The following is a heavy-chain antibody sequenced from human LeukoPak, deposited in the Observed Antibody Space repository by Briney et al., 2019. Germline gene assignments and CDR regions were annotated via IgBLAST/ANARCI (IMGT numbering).Heavy chain of an antibody. CDR2: ISSTGSTI. Sequence: PGGSLRLSCAASGFTFSDYEMNWVRQAPGKGLEWVSYISSTGSTIYYADSVKGRLTVSRDNAKNSLDLQMNSLRAEDTGVYYCARIMTTVTRIDYWGQGTLVTVSS. D-gene: IGHD4-17*01. CDR3: ARIMTTVTRIDY. J-gene: IGHJ4*02. CDR1: GFTFSDYE. V-gene: IGHV3-48*03.